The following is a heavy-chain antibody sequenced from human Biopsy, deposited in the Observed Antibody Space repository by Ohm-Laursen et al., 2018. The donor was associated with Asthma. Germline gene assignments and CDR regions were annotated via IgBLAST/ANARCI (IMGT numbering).Heavy chain of an antibody. CDR2: ISYDGSNK. Sequence: SLRLSCTASGFTFSSYGIHWVRQAPGKGLEWVAVISYDGSNKYYADSVKGRFTISRDNAKNSLYLQMNSLRDEDTAVYYCARFKRGYSYGYAGVFDYWGQGTLVTVSS. D-gene: IGHD5-18*01. CDR1: GFTFSSYG. V-gene: IGHV3-30*03. J-gene: IGHJ4*02. CDR3: ARFKRGYSYGYAGVFDY.